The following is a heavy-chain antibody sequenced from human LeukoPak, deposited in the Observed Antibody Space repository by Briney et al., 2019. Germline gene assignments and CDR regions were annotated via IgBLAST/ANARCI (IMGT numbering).Heavy chain of an antibody. D-gene: IGHD4-17*01. Sequence: GGSLRLSCAASGFTFDDYGMSWVRNAPGKGLEWVSGINWNGGSTGYADSVKGRFTISRDNSKNMLYLQMTSLRADDTAVYYCAKVLSVTKSYWYGLDVWGQGTTVTVSS. J-gene: IGHJ6*02. CDR2: INWNGGST. CDR3: AKVLSVTKSYWYGLDV. V-gene: IGHV3-20*04. CDR1: GFTFDDYG.